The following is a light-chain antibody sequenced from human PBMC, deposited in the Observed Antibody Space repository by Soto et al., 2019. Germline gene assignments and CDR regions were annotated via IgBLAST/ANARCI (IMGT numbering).Light chain of an antibody. CDR1: HSFSSSY. CDR2: GAS. CDR3: HQYGSSPRT. V-gene: IGKV3-20*01. Sequence: ESVLTQSPGTLSFAPCERATLSFTARHSFSSSYLASYQQQPAQAARILLYGASSRATGIPARFSGSGSGTDFTIPISSLEPEDFAVYYCHQYGSSPRTFGQGTKVDIK. J-gene: IGKJ1*01.